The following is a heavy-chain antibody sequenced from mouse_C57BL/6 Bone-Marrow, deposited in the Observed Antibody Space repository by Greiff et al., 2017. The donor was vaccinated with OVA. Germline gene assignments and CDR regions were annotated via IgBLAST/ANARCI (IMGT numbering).Heavy chain of an antibody. CDR2: ISYDGSN. V-gene: IGHV3-6*01. D-gene: IGHD2-10*01. Sequence: ESGPGLVKPSQSLSLTCSVTGYSITSGYYWNWIRQFPGNKLEWMGYISYDGSNNYNPSLKNRISITRDTSKNQFFLKLNSVTTEDTATYYCARVLLPTRYFDVWGTGTTVTVSS. CDR3: ARVLLPTRYFDV. J-gene: IGHJ1*03. CDR1: GYSITSGYY.